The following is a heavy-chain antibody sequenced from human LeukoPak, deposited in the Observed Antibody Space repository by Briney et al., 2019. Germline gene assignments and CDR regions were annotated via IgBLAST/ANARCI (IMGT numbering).Heavy chain of an antibody. CDR1: GFTFGSYW. Sequence: PGGSLRLSCAASGFTFGSYWMHWVRQAPGKGLVWVSRINSDGSSTSYADSVKGRFTISRDNAKNTLYLQMNSLRAEDTAVYYCARVPAALHCSGGSCYSYWGQGTLVTVSS. CDR3: ARVPAALHCSGGSCYSY. D-gene: IGHD2-15*01. J-gene: IGHJ4*02. V-gene: IGHV3-74*01. CDR2: INSDGSST.